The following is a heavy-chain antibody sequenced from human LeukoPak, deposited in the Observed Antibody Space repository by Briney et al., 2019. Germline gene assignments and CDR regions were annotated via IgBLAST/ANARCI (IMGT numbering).Heavy chain of an antibody. CDR3: AGAGKYLLLSFDY. Sequence: PGGSLRLSCAASGFTFSSYGMHWVRQAPGKGLEWVAFIRYDGSNKYYADSVKGRFTISRDNSKNTLYLQMNSLRAEDTAVYYCAGAGKYLLLSFDYWGQGTLVTVSS. CDR2: IRYDGSNK. CDR1: GFTFSSYG. V-gene: IGHV3-30*02. J-gene: IGHJ4*02. D-gene: IGHD2/OR15-2a*01.